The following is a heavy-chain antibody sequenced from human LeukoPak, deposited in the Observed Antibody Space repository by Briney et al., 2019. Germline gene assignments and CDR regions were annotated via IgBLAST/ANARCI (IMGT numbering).Heavy chain of an antibody. CDR1: TINFSDYG. Sequence: GSLRLSCAASTINFSDYGMDWVRQAPGRGLEWVSTINPTGVRTYYADSVRGRFTISRDNSKNTVFLQINSLRVEDTAIYYCARDQPHAASWFDPWGQGTLVTVSS. V-gene: IGHV3-23*01. J-gene: IGHJ5*02. CDR2: INPTGVRT. CDR3: ARDQPHAASWFDP. D-gene: IGHD2-2*01.